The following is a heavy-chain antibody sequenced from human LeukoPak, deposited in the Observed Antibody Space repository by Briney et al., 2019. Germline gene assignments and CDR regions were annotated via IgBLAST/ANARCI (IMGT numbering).Heavy chain of an antibody. D-gene: IGHD6-13*01. CDR3: ARLLTTAGIPLRIDY. V-gene: IGHV3-21*01. Sequence: KSGGSLRLSCAASGFTFSDNSMTWVRQAPGKGLEWVSSIRSTSTNIYYADSVKGRFTISRDNAKNSLYLQMNSLRFEDTAVYYCARLLTTAGIPLRIDYWGQGSLVTVSS. CDR2: IRSTSTNI. CDR1: GFTFSDNS. J-gene: IGHJ4*02.